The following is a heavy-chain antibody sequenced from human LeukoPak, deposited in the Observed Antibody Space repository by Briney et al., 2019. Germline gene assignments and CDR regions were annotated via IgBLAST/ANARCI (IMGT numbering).Heavy chain of an antibody. CDR3: ARVTSGSYSHYFDY. CDR1: GFTVSSNY. CDR2: IYSGGST. D-gene: IGHD1-26*01. J-gene: IGHJ4*02. V-gene: IGHV3-53*01. Sequence: GGSLRLSCAASGFTVSSNYMSWVRQAPGKGLEWVSVIYSGGSTYYADSVKGRFTISRDNSKNTLYLQMNSLRAEDTAVYYCARVTSGSYSHYFDYWGQGTLVTVSS.